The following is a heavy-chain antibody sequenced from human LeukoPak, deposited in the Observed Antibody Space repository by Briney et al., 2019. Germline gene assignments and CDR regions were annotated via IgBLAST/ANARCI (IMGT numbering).Heavy chain of an antibody. J-gene: IGHJ4*02. Sequence: GGSLRLSCAASGFTVSSNYMSWVRQAPGKRLEWVSAISGSGGSTYYADSVKGRFTISRDNSKNTLYLQMNSLRAEDTAVYYCAKVTEGNPDMGIHMDFDYWGRGTLVTVSS. D-gene: IGHD5-18*01. V-gene: IGHV3-23*01. CDR1: GFTVSSNY. CDR2: ISGSGGST. CDR3: AKVTEGNPDMGIHMDFDY.